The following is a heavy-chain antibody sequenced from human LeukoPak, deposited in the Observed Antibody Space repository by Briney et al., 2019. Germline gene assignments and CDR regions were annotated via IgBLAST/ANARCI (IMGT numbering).Heavy chain of an antibody. Sequence: PGGSLRLSCAASGFTFSSYSMNWVRQTPGMGLEWVSSISNSSSYIYYVDSVKGRFTISRDNAKNSLYLQMNSLRAEDTAVYYCARGVAVYFDYWGQGTLVTVSS. CDR3: ARGVAVYFDY. CDR2: ISNSSSYI. V-gene: IGHV3-21*01. D-gene: IGHD6-19*01. J-gene: IGHJ4*02. CDR1: GFTFSSYS.